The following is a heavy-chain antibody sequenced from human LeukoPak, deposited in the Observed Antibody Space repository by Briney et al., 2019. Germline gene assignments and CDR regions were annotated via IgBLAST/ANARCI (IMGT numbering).Heavy chain of an antibody. Sequence: GGSLRLSCAASGFTFSSYAMSWVRQAPGKGLEWVSAISGSGGSTYYADSVKGRFTISRHNSKNTLYLQMNSLRAEDTAVYYCAKDGGYSGYDQPSDYWGQGTLVTVSS. J-gene: IGHJ4*02. D-gene: IGHD5-12*01. V-gene: IGHV3-23*01. CDR1: GFTFSSYA. CDR2: ISGSGGST. CDR3: AKDGGYSGYDQPSDY.